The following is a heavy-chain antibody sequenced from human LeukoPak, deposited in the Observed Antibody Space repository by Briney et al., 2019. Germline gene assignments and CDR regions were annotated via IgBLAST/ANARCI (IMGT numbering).Heavy chain of an antibody. J-gene: IGHJ4*02. V-gene: IGHV3-30*03. CDR3: ASLAVAGPPVT. Sequence: GGSLRVSCAASGFSFNNYAMYWVRQAPGKGLEWVGLISYMGGDKNYAQTLKGRITTYRDKAENTLYLQMNSLRAEDTAVYYCASLAVAGPPVTWGRGTLVTVSS. CDR1: GFSFNNYA. CDR2: ISYMGGDK. D-gene: IGHD6-19*01.